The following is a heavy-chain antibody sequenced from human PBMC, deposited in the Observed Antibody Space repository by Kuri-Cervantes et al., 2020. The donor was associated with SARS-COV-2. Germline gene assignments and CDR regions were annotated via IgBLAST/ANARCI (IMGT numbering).Heavy chain of an antibody. D-gene: IGHD2-21*01. J-gene: IGHJ6*03. CDR1: GFTFSSYW. Sequence: GSLRLSCAASGFTFSSYWMSWVRQAPGKALEWVSSISGSGSYIYYADSVKGRFTISKESGENSLYLHMNSLRGDDTAVYYCARVAGEGPIYYYYMDVWGKGTTVTVSS. CDR3: ARVAGEGPIYYYYMDV. CDR2: ISGSGSYI. V-gene: IGHV3-21*01.